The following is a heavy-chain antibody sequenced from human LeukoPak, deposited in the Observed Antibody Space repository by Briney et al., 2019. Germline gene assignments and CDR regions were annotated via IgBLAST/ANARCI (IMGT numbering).Heavy chain of an antibody. V-gene: IGHV4-30-4*08. Sequence: PSETLSLTCTVSGGSISSGDYYWSWIRQPPGKGLEWIGYIYYSGSTYYNPSLKSRVTISVDASQNPFYLKLSSVTSADTVAYYWAGGGVGGVEVDYWGQGTLVTVSS. CDR2: IYYSGST. J-gene: IGHJ4*02. CDR1: GGSISSGDYY. D-gene: IGHD3-16*01. CDR3: AGGGVGGVEVDY.